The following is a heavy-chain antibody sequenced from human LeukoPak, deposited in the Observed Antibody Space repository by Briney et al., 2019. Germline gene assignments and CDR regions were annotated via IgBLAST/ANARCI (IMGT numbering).Heavy chain of an antibody. CDR2: IYYSGST. CDR1: GGSISSYY. J-gene: IGHJ4*02. V-gene: IGHV4-59*01. CDR3: ARQVPGLYDSSGYLEFDY. Sequence: SETLSLTCTVSGGSISSYYWSWLRQPPGKGLEWIGYIYYSGSTNYNPSLKSRVTISVDTSKNQFSLKLSSVTAADTAVYYCARQVPGLYDSSGYLEFDYWGQGTLVTVSS. D-gene: IGHD3-22*01.